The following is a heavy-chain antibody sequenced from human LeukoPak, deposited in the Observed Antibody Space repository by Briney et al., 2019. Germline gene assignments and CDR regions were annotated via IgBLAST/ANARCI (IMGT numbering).Heavy chain of an antibody. CDR2: IYYTGNS. CDR3: ARVPNSMVRGVIKDAFDM. D-gene: IGHD3-10*01. CDR1: GGSISSYY. V-gene: IGHV4-59*01. Sequence: SPSETLSLTCTVSGGSISSYYWSWIRQPPGKGLEWIGYIYYTGNSNFNPSLKSRVTISIDTSKNQFSLRLSSVTAADTAVYYCARVPNSMVRGVIKDAFDMWGQGTMVTVSS. J-gene: IGHJ3*02.